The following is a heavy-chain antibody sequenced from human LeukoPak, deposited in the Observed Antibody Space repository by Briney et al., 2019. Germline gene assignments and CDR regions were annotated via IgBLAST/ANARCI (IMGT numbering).Heavy chain of an antibody. CDR3: ARTDYHGSGTLGRIPQGYYYYMDV. D-gene: IGHD3-10*01. CDR1: GGSISPYY. Sequence: SETLSLTCIVSGGSISPYYWSWIRQPPGKGLEWIGYISNSGNTNYDPSLKSRVTISIDTSKKQLSLKLSSVTAADTAVYYCARTDYHGSGTLGRIPQGYYYYMDVWGKRTTVTVSS. V-gene: IGHV4-4*08. J-gene: IGHJ6*03. CDR2: ISNSGNT.